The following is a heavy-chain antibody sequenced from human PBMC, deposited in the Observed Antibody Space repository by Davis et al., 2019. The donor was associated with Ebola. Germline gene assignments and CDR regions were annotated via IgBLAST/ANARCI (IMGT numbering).Heavy chain of an antibody. CDR1: GGSISSYY. CDR2: IYYSGST. CDR3: ARDVRLDYYYYGMDV. V-gene: IGHV4-59*12. Sequence: PSETLSLTCTVSGGSISSYYWSWIRQPPGKGLEWIGSIYYSGSTYYNPSLKSRVTISVDTSKNQFSLKLSSVTAADTAVYYCARDVRLDYYYYGMDVWGQGTTVTVSS. J-gene: IGHJ6*02.